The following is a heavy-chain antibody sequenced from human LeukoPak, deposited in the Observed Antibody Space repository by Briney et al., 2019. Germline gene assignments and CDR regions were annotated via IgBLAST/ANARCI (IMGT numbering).Heavy chain of an antibody. D-gene: IGHD3-22*01. CDR2: IYYSGST. J-gene: IGHJ4*02. V-gene: IGHV4-59*01. CDR3: AREYYYERYFDD. CDR1: GGSISSYY. Sequence: SETLSLTCTVSGGSISSYYWSWIRQPPGKGLEWIGYIYYSGSTNYNPSLKSRVTISVDTSKNQFSLKLSSVTAADTAVYYCAREYYYERYFDDWGQGTLVTVSS.